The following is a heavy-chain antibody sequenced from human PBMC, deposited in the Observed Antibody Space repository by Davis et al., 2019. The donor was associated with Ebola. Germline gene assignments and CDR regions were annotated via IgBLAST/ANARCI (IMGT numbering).Heavy chain of an antibody. J-gene: IGHJ6*04. V-gene: IGHV6-1*01. CDR1: GDSVSGKNGA. D-gene: IGHD5-18*01. Sequence: HSQTLSLTCAISGDSVSGKNGAWNWIRQSPSRGLEWLGRTYYTSKRYNHYAASVKSRTTINADTSKNQFSLQLNSVTPEDTALYYCARGWLRGGLDVWGEGTTVTVSS. CDR2: TYYTSKRYN. CDR3: ARGWLRGGLDV.